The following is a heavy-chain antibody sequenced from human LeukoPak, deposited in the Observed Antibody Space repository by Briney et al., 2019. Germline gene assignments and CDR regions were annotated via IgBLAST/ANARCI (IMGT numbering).Heavy chain of an antibody. CDR2: IKSKTDGGTT. V-gene: IGHV3-15*01. CDR3: TTDPAEEGLENDY. Sequence: GGSLRLSCAASGFTFSNAWMSWVRQAPGKGLERVGRIKSKTDGGTTDYAAPVKGRFTISRDDSKNTLYLQMNSLKTEDTAVYYCTTDPAEEGLENDYWGQGTLVTVSS. CDR1: GFTFSNAW. J-gene: IGHJ4*02. D-gene: IGHD1-1*01.